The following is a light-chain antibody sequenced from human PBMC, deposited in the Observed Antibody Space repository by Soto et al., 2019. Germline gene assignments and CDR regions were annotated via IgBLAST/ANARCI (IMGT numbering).Light chain of an antibody. CDR1: SSNIGANYD. V-gene: IGLV1-40*01. J-gene: IGLJ2*01. CDR2: GNS. CDR3: GGWDDSLSGPV. Sequence: QSVLTQPPSVSGAPGQRVTISCTGSSSNIGANYDVHWYQQRPGTAPKLLIFGNSNRPSGVPDRFSGSKSGTSASLAISGLRSEDEADYYCGGWDDSLSGPVFGGGTKVTVL.